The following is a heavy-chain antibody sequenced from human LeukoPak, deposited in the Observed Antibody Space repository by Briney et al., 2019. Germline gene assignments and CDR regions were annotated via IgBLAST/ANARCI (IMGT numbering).Heavy chain of an antibody. V-gene: IGHV1-2*02. CDR2: INPNSGGT. CDR1: GYTFTGYY. CDR3: ARESSSSWAVDY. J-gene: IGHJ4*02. Sequence: ASVKVSCKASGYTFTGYYMHWVRQAPGQGLEWMGWINPNSGGTNYAQKFQGRVTMTRDTSISTAYMELSRLRSDDTAVYYCARESSSSWAVDYWGQGTLVTVSS. D-gene: IGHD6-13*01.